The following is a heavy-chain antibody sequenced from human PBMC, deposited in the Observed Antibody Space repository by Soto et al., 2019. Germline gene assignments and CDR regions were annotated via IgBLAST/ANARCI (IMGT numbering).Heavy chain of an antibody. Sequence: SVKVSCKASGFTFTSSAVQWVRQARGQRLEWIGWIVVGSGNTNYAQKFQERVTITRDMSTSTAYMELSSLRSEDTAVYYCAARYSSSWYEGGFDPWGQGTLVTV. CDR1: GFTFTSSA. V-gene: IGHV1-58*01. CDR3: AARYSSSWYEGGFDP. D-gene: IGHD6-13*01. J-gene: IGHJ5*02. CDR2: IVVGSGNT.